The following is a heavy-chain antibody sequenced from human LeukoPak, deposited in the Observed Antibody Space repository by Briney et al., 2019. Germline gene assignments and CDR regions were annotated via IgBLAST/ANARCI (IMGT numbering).Heavy chain of an antibody. V-gene: IGHV3-30*04. CDR2: LAEGGKQE. CDR1: GFTFGTFA. J-gene: IGHJ4*02. CDR3: AKASHNTYYYDSSGYWRGGSFDY. Sequence: GSLRLSCAASGFTFGTFAIDWVRQAPGKGLEGVGNLAEGGKQEYYADSVKGRFTVSRDNSKNTLYLQMNSLRAEDTAVYYCAKASHNTYYYDSSGYWRGGSFDYWGQGTLVTVSS. D-gene: IGHD3-22*01.